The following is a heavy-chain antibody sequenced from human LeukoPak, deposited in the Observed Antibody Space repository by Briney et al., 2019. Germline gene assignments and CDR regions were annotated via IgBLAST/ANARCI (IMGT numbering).Heavy chain of an antibody. J-gene: IGHJ3*02. CDR3: ARGVIVGATTGDDALDI. Sequence: GGSLRLPCAASGFTFSSYEMNWVRQAPGKGLEWVSYISFSGSTIYYADSVKGRFTISRDNAKNSLYLQMNTLRAEDTAVYFCARGVIVGATTGDDALDIWGQGTMVTVSS. CDR2: ISFSGSTI. V-gene: IGHV3-48*03. CDR1: GFTFSSYE. D-gene: IGHD1-26*01.